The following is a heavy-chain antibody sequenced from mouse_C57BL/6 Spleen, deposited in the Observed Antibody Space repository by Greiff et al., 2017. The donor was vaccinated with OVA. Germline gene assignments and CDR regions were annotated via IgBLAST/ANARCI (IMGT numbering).Heavy chain of an antibody. V-gene: IGHV1-53*01. Sequence: VKLQQPGTELVKPGASVKLSCKASGYTFTSYWMHWVKQRPGQGLEWIGNINPSNGGTNYNEKFKSKATLTVDKSSSTAYMQLSSLTSEDSAVYYCARLRATVWYFDVWGTGTTVTVSS. CDR2: INPSNGGT. CDR1: GYTFTSYW. D-gene: IGHD1-1*01. CDR3: ARLRATVWYFDV. J-gene: IGHJ1*03.